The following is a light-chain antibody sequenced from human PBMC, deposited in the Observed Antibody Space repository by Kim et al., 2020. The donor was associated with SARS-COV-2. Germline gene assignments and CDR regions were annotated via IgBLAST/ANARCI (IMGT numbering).Light chain of an antibody. CDR3: CSYTSANTVV. J-gene: IGLJ2*01. Sequence: GHSITISCTGTGSDVGGFNYVSLYQQYPGKAPKLIIYDVTKRPSGVSSRFSGSKSGNTASLTISRLQPEDEADYYCCSYTSANTVVFGGGTQLTVL. V-gene: IGLV2-14*03. CDR1: GSDVGGFNY. CDR2: DVT.